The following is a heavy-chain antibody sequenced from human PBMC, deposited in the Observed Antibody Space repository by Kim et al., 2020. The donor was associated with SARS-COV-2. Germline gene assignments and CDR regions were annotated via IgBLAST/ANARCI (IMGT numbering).Heavy chain of an antibody. CDR3: AKGGAELWPEGAFDS. V-gene: IGHV3-23*01. Sequence: DSVKGRFTISRDNSKNTLYLQMNSLRAEDTAVYYCAKGGAELWPEGAFDSWGQGTLVTVSS. J-gene: IGHJ4*02. D-gene: IGHD5-18*01.